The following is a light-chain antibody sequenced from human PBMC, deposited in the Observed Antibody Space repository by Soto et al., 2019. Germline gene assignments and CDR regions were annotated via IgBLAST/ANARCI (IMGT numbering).Light chain of an antibody. J-gene: IGKJ1*01. CDR1: QSVSSY. CDR2: DAS. CDR3: QQRSNWPGT. V-gene: IGKV3-11*01. Sequence: EIVFTQSPCTRSLSPGERATLSCRASQSVSSYLAWYQQKPGQAPRLLIYDASNRATGIPTRFSGSGSGTDFTLTISSLEPEDFALYYCQQRSNWPGTFGQGTQVDIK.